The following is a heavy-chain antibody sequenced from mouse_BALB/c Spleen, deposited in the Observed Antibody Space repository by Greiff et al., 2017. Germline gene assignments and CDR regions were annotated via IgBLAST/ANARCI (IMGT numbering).Heavy chain of an antibody. V-gene: IGHV8-8*01. J-gene: IGHJ4*01. D-gene: IGHD1-1*02. CDR2: IWLDDVQ. Sequence: QVTLKESGPGILQPSQTLSLTCSFSGFSLSTSGMGVGLIRQPSGKGLAWLAHIWLDDVQRYNPALKSRLTISKDTSSSQVFLKIASVDTADTSTYYCAGGPNYYAMDYWGQGTSVTVSS. CDR3: AGGPNYYAMDY. CDR1: GFSLSTSGMG.